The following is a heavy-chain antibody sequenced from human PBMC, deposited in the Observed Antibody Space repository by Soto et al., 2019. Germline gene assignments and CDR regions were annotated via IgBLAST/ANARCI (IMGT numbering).Heavy chain of an antibody. CDR2: IIPILTTP. CDR3: ATSVGIAATGEDGLDV. D-gene: IGHD6-13*01. V-gene: IGHV1-69*01. CDR1: GGMFSTFG. Sequence: QVQLVQSGAEVKKTGSSVKVSCKASGGMFSTFGFGWVRQAPGQGPEWIGGIIPILTTPNYAERFQGRVTIVADELTTTVYMELSSLRSEDTAMYYCATSVGIAATGEDGLDVWGQGTSVTVSS. J-gene: IGHJ6*02.